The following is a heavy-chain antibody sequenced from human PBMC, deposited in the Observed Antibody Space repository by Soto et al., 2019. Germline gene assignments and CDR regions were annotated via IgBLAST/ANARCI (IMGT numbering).Heavy chain of an antibody. Sequence: SETLSLTCTVSGGSISSGNYYWSWIRQPPGKGLEWIGFISYSGSAYYNPSLKSRVTISVDTSKNQFSLKLSSVTAADTAVYYCAREWQLVGSGWFDPWGQGTLVTVSS. CDR3: AREWQLVGSGWFDP. V-gene: IGHV4-61*01. J-gene: IGHJ5*02. CDR1: GGSISSGNYY. CDR2: ISYSGSA. D-gene: IGHD6-6*01.